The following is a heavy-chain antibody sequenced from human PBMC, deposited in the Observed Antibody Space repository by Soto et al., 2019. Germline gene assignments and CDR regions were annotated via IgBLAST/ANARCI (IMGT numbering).Heavy chain of an antibody. Sequence: QVQLVESGGGVVQPGRSLRLSCAASGFTFSSYAMHWVRQAPGKGLEGVAVISYDGSNKYYADSVKGRFTISRENSKKTLYLQMNSLRAEDTAVYYCAREEPSGEGAYDYWGQGTLVTVSS. J-gene: IGHJ4*02. CDR1: GFTFSSYA. CDR3: AREEPSGEGAYDY. CDR2: ISYDGSNK. D-gene: IGHD1-26*01. V-gene: IGHV3-30-3*01.